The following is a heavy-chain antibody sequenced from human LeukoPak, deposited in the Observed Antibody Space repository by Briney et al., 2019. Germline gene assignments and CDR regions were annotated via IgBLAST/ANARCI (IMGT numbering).Heavy chain of an antibody. CDR2: FSGSGGST. D-gene: IGHD5-18*01. CDR1: GFTFSTYA. CDR3: AKDLGMQVWFRL. Sequence: GGSLRPSCAASGFTFSTYAMSWVRQAPGKGLEWVSSFSGSGGSTYYADSVKGRFTISRDNSKNTLYLQMNSLRAEDTAVYYCAKDLGMQVWFRLWGQGALVTVSS. J-gene: IGHJ4*02. V-gene: IGHV3-23*01.